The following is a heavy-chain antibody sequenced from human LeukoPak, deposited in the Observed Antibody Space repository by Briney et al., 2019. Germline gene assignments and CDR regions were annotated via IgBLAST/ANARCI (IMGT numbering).Heavy chain of an antibody. CDR3: ARDSGPGYSSSWYDY. Sequence: PGGSLRLSCAASGFTFSSYWMHWVRQVPTQGLMWVSRINSDETISEYVDSVNGRFTISRDNPKNSLSLQMNSLRAEDTAVYYCARDSGPGYSSSWYDYWGQGTLVTVSS. V-gene: IGHV3-74*01. CDR2: INSDETIS. D-gene: IGHD6-13*01. CDR1: GFTFSSYW. J-gene: IGHJ4*02.